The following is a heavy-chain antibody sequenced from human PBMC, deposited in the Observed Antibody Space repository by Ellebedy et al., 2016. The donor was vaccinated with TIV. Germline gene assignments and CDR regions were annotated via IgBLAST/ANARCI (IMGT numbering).Heavy chain of an antibody. Sequence: MPSETLSLTCTVSGGSISHYYWSWIRQPPGKGLEWIGYIYYSGSTNYNPSLKSRVTISVDTSKNQFSLKLSSVTAADTAVYYCARSKSARNYYYYGMDVWGQGTTVTVSS. J-gene: IGHJ6*02. CDR3: ARSKSARNYYYYGMDV. CDR1: GGSISHYY. V-gene: IGHV4-59*01. CDR2: IYYSGST.